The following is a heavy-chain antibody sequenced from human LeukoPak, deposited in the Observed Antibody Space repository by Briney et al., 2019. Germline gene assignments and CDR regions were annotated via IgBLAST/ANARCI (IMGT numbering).Heavy chain of an antibody. Sequence: GGSLRLSCAASGFTFSSYSMNWVRQAPGKGLEWVSYISSSSSTMYYADSVKGRFTISRDNAKNSLYLQMNSLRAEDTAVYYCARDDSGSDYWGQGTLVTVSS. D-gene: IGHD3-10*01. V-gene: IGHV3-48*01. CDR2: ISSSSSTM. CDR3: ARDDSGSDY. J-gene: IGHJ4*02. CDR1: GFTFSSYS.